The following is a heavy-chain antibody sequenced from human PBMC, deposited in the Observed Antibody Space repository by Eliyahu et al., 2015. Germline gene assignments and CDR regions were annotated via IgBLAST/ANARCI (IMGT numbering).Heavy chain of an antibody. D-gene: IGHD4-17*01. CDR2: IIPMFQTA. Sequence: QVQLVQSGAEVKKPGXXVKVSCKASXXTFSNYVLSWVRQAPGPGLEGMGQIIPMFQTANYAQRLQGRVTITADKATSTAYMEVSSLRSEDTAVYYCARDYGEGYYGMDVWGQGTTVTVSS. V-gene: IGHV1-69*06. CDR3: ARDYGEGYYGMDV. J-gene: IGHJ6*02. CDR1: XXTFSNYV.